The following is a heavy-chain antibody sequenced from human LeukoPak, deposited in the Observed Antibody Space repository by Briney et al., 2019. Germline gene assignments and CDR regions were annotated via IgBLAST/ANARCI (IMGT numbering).Heavy chain of an antibody. D-gene: IGHD6-13*01. Sequence: PSETLSLTCTVFGGSISRNYWSWIRQPAGKGLEWIGRIYSSGGTNYNPSLKSRVTMSIHTSENQFSLKLTSVTAADTAVYYCAREASGTRRYYFYYMDLWGKGTTVNV. CDR3: AREASGTRRYYFYYMDL. CDR2: IYSSGGT. V-gene: IGHV4-4*07. J-gene: IGHJ6*03. CDR1: GGSISRNY.